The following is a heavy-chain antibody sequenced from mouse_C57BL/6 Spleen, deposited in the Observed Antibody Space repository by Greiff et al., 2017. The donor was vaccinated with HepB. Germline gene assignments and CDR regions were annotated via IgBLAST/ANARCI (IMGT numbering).Heavy chain of an antibody. J-gene: IGHJ3*01. V-gene: IGHV1-18*01. Sequence: VQLQQSGPELVKPGASVKIPCKASGYTFPDYNMDWVKQSHGKSLEWIGDINPNNGGTIYNQKFKGKATLTVDKSSSTAYMDLRSLTSEDTAVYYCARKGYGWFAYWGQGTLVTVSA. CDR1: GYTFPDYN. CDR2: INPNNGGT. CDR3: ARKGYGWFAY. D-gene: IGHD2-2*01.